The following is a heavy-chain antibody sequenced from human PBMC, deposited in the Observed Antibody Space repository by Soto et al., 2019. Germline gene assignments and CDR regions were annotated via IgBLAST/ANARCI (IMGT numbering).Heavy chain of an antibody. Sequence: QVQLQESGPGLVKPSETLSLTCTVSGGSISSYYWSWIRQPPGKGLEWIGQIYYSGSTNYNPSLKGRVTISVGTSKNQCSLKLSYVTAADTAVYYCARRLGYCTNGVCYKSAFDIWGQGTMVTVSS. D-gene: IGHD2-8*01. J-gene: IGHJ3*02. V-gene: IGHV4-59*08. CDR3: ARRLGYCTNGVCYKSAFDI. CDR2: IYYSGST. CDR1: GGSISSYY.